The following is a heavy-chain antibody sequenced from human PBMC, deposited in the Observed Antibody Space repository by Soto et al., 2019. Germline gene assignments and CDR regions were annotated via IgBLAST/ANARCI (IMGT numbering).Heavy chain of an antibody. J-gene: IGHJ6*02. D-gene: IGHD5-18*01. Sequence: LSETLSLTCTFSGCSISSYYWIWIRQPPGKGLEWIGYIYYSGSTNYNPSLKSRVTISVDTSKNQFSLKLSSVTAADTAVYYCARLRYSYGYWPYYGMDVWGQGTTVTVSS. CDR1: GCSISSYY. CDR3: ARLRYSYGYWPYYGMDV. V-gene: IGHV4-59*08. CDR2: IYYSGST.